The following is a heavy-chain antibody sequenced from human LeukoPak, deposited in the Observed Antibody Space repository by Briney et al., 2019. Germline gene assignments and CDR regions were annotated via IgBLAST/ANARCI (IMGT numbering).Heavy chain of an antibody. D-gene: IGHD1-7*01. CDR3: AKDATPGNSMWDYFDY. CDR1: GFTFSTHA. J-gene: IGHJ4*02. Sequence: GGSLRLSCAASGFTFSTHAMSWVRQAPGKGLEYVSGIGGDDIHYADSVKGRFTVSRDNSKNTLFLQMNSLRAEDTPVYYCAKDATPGNSMWDYFDYWGQGTLVTVSS. CDR2: IGGDDI. V-gene: IGHV3-23*01.